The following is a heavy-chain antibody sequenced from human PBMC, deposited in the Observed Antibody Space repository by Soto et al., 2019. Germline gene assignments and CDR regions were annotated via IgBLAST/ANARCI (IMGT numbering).Heavy chain of an antibody. CDR2: IYPSDSDT. V-gene: IGHV5-51*01. CDR1: GYNFAGYW. D-gene: IGHD1-1*01. CDR3: ERGGVSTRTFDY. J-gene: IGHJ4*02. Sequence: GESLKISCKGSGYNFAGYWIAWVRQMPGKGLELMGIIYPSDSDTRYRPSFQGQVTISADKSISSAYLQWSSLRASDTAMYYCERGGVSTRTFDYWGQGTPVTVSS.